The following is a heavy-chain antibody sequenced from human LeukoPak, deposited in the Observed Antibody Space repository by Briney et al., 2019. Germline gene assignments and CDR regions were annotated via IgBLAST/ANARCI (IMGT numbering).Heavy chain of an antibody. Sequence: SETLSLTCTVSGGSISSGDYYWSWIRQPPGKGLEWIGYIYYSGSTYYNPSLKSRVTISVDTSKNQFTLKLSSVTAADTAVYYCAREELLLGYFDYWGQGTLVTVSS. CDR3: AREELLLGYFDY. V-gene: IGHV4-30-4*01. J-gene: IGHJ4*02. CDR2: IYYSGST. CDR1: GGSISSGDYY. D-gene: IGHD2-15*01.